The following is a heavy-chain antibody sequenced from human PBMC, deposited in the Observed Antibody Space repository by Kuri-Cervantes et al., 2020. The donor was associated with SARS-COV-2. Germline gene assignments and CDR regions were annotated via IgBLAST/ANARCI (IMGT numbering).Heavy chain of an antibody. V-gene: IGHV3-53*01. CDR3: ARSPVWEGYFDF. D-gene: IGHD1-26*01. CDR2: IYSGGST. J-gene: IGHJ4*02. Sequence: GGSLRLSCAASGFTVSSNYMTWVRQAPGKGLEWVSVIYSGGSTYYADSVKGRFTISRDNSKNTLYLQMNSLRAEDTAVYYCARSPVWEGYFDFWGQGTLVTGYS. CDR1: GFTVSSNY.